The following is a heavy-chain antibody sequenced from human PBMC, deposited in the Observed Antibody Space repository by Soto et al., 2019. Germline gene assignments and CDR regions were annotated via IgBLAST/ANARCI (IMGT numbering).Heavy chain of an antibody. V-gene: IGHV4-4*02. J-gene: IGHJ3*02. CDR3: AREVPESTVTSGGHDAFDI. CDR1: SGSISSSNW. D-gene: IGHD4-17*01. CDR2: IYHSGST. Sequence: QVQLQESGPGLVKPSGTLSLTCAVSSGSISSSNWWSWVRQPPGKGLEWIGEIYHSGSTNYNPSLKSRATLSVDKSKNQFSLKLSSVTAADTAVYYCAREVPESTVTSGGHDAFDIWGQGTMVTVSS.